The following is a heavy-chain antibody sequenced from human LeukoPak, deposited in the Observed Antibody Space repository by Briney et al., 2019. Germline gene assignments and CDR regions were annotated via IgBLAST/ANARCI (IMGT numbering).Heavy chain of an antibody. D-gene: IGHD1-26*01. CDR1: GGTFSSYA. Sequence: GASVKVSCKASGGTFSSYAISWVRQAPGQGLEWMGRIIPILGIANYAQKFQGRVTITADESTSTAYMELSSLRSEDTAVYYCARAGSLPTNYFDYWGQGTLVTVSS. V-gene: IGHV1-69*04. CDR3: ARAGSLPTNYFDY. CDR2: IIPILGIA. J-gene: IGHJ4*02.